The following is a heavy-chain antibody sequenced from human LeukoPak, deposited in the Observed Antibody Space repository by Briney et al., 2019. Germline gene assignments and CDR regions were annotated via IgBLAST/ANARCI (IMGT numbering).Heavy chain of an antibody. Sequence: ASVKVSCKASGYTFTGYYMHWVRQAPGQGLEWMGWINPNSGGTNYAQKFQGRVTMTRDTSISTAYMELSRLRSDDTAVYYCARAPPPYYDSSGHYEFDYWGQGTLVTVSS. CDR2: INPNSGGT. D-gene: IGHD3-22*01. CDR3: ARAPPPYYDSSGHYEFDY. J-gene: IGHJ4*02. V-gene: IGHV1-2*02. CDR1: GYTFTGYY.